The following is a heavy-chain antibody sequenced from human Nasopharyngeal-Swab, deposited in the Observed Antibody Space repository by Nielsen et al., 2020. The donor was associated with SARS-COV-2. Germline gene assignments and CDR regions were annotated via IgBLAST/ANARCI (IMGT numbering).Heavy chain of an antibody. D-gene: IGHD6-19*01. Sequence: SETLSLTCTVSGGSISSGTYYWSWIRQPAGKGLEWIGRTYSSGNSNYNPSLKSRVTISVDTSKNQFSLRLSSVTAADTAVYYCARDRSRGWYNSFDHWGQGTLVTVSS. V-gene: IGHV4-61*02. CDR2: TYSSGNS. CDR1: GGSISSGTYY. J-gene: IGHJ4*02. CDR3: ARDRSRGWYNSFDH.